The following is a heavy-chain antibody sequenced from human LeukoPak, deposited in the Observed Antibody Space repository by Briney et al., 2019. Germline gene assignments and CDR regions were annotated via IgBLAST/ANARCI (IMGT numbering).Heavy chain of an antibody. Sequence: ASVKVSCKASGYTFTSYAMNWVRQAPEQGLEWMGWINTNTGNPTYAQGFTGRFVFSLDTSVSTAYLQISSLKAEDTAVYYCARDPWASGSYTAHRWFDPWGQGTLVTVSS. D-gene: IGHD1-26*01. CDR1: GYTFTSYA. J-gene: IGHJ5*02. CDR3: ARDPWASGSYTAHRWFDP. CDR2: INTNTGNP. V-gene: IGHV7-4-1*02.